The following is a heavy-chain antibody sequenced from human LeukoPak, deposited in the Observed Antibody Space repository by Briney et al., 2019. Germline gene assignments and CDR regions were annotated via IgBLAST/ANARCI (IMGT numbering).Heavy chain of an antibody. Sequence: SETLSLTCTVSGGSISSGGHYWSWIRQHPGKGLEWIGYIYYSGSTYYNPSLKSRVTISVDTSKNQFSLKLSSVTAADTAVYYCARGTRFFCSSTSCYRDASAAYYYYYGMDVWGQGTTVTVSS. D-gene: IGHD2-2*01. J-gene: IGHJ6*02. CDR1: GGSISSGGHY. CDR2: IYYSGST. CDR3: ARGTRFFCSSTSCYRDASAAYYYYYGMDV. V-gene: IGHV4-31*03.